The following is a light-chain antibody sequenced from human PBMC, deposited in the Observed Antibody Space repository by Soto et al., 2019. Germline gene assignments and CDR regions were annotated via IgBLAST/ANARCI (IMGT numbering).Light chain of an antibody. CDR3: SSYTTSDTLV. CDR1: SSDVGAYNF. V-gene: IGLV2-14*01. CDR2: DVS. Sequence: QSALTQPASVSASLGQSITISCTGTSSDVGAYNFVSWYQQHPGKAPKLMIFDVSSRPSGVSNRFSGSKSGNTASLTISGLLAEDEADYYCSSYTTSDTLVFGAGTKVTVL. J-gene: IGLJ1*01.